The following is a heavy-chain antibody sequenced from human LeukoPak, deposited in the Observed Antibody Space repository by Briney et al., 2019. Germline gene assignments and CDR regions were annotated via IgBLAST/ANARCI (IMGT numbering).Heavy chain of an antibody. V-gene: IGHV3-9*01. CDR3: AKDMGRQEYYFDY. Sequence: GGSLRLSCAASGLTFSSYWMSWVRQAPGKGLEWVSGISWNSGSIGYADSVKGRFTISRDNAKNSLYLQMNSLRAEDTALYYCAKDMGRQEYYFDYWGQGTLVTVSS. J-gene: IGHJ4*02. CDR2: ISWNSGSI. CDR1: GLTFSSYW. D-gene: IGHD3-10*01.